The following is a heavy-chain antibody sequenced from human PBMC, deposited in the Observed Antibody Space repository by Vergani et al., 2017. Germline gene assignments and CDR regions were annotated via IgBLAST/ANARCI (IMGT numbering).Heavy chain of an antibody. J-gene: IGHJ6*02. CDR3: ARDRLRYFDWLPYYYYGMDV. CDR1: GFTFSSYC. D-gene: IGHD3-9*01. CDR2: IKQDGSEK. Sequence: EVQLVESGGGLVQPGGSLRLSCAASGFTFSSYCMSWVRQAPGKGLEWVANIKQDGSEKYYVDSVKGRFTISRDNAKNSLYLQMNSLRAEDTAVYYCARDRLRYFDWLPYYYYGMDVWGQGTTVTVSS. V-gene: IGHV3-7*01.